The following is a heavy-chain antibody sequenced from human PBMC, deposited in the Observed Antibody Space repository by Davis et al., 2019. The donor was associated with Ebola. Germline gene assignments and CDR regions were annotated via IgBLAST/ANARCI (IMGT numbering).Heavy chain of an antibody. CDR1: GYTFTSYG. J-gene: IGHJ6*02. Sequence: AASVKVSCKASGYTFTSYGISWVRQAPGQGLEWMGWISTYNGYTNYAQNLQGRVTMTTDTSTSTVYMELRSLRSDDTAVYYCARDRYCSGGSCYSSYYYGMDVWGQGTTVTVSS. CDR3: ARDRYCSGGSCYSSYYYGMDV. CDR2: ISTYNGYT. V-gene: IGHV1-18*01. D-gene: IGHD2-15*01.